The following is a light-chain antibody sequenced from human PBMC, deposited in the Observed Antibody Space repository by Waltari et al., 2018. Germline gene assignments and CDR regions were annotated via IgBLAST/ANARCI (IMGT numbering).Light chain of an antibody. CDR2: GAS. CDR1: QSGSRCR. CDR3: QQFGSSVMYT. V-gene: IGKV3-20*01. Sequence: EVVLTPSPGTLSLSPGERATLSCRASQSGSRCRIAWYLHRPGQAPRLLIYGASGRATGIPDRFSGSGSGTDFSLTISRVEPEDFAVYYCQQFGSSVMYTFGQGTKLEIK. J-gene: IGKJ2*01.